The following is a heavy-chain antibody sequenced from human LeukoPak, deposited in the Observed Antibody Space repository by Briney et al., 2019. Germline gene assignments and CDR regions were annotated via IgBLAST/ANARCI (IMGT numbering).Heavy chain of an antibody. CDR1: GFTFSNYR. J-gene: IGHJ4*02. CDR3: ARDFAAAVG. CDR2: IKQDGSET. D-gene: IGHD2-15*01. V-gene: IGHV3-7*01. Sequence: PGGSLRLSCAASGFTFSNYRMSWIRQAPGKGLEWVANIKQDGSETHYVDPVRGRFIVSRDNAKNSVFLQMNSLGVEDTAIYYCARDFAAAVGWGQGTLVTVSS.